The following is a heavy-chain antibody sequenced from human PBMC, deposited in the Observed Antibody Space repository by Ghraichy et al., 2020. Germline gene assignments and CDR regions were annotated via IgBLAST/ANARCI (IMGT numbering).Heavy chain of an antibody. CDR2: INHSGST. CDR1: GGSFSGYY. V-gene: IGHV4-34*01. D-gene: IGHD6-6*01. J-gene: IGHJ5*02. CDR3: ARGEASSSAWFDP. Sequence: SETLSLTCAVYGGSFSGYYWSWIRQPPGKGLEWIGEINHSGSTNYNPSLKSRVTISVDTSKNQFSLKLSSVTAADTAVYYCARGEASSSAWFDPWGQGTLVTVSS.